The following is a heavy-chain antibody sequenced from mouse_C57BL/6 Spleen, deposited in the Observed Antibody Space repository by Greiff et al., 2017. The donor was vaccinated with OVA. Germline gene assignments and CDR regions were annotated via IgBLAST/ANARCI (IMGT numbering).Heavy chain of an antibody. CDR3: ASIYYDYDAFAY. Sequence: VQLQQSGPGLVQPSQSLSITCTVSGFSLTSYGVHWVRQSPGKGLEWLGVIWSGGSTDYNAAFISRLSISKDNSKSQVFFKMNSLQADDTAIYYCASIYYDYDAFAYWGQGTLVTVSA. CDR1: GFSLTSYG. D-gene: IGHD2-4*01. CDR2: IWSGGST. V-gene: IGHV2-2*01. J-gene: IGHJ3*01.